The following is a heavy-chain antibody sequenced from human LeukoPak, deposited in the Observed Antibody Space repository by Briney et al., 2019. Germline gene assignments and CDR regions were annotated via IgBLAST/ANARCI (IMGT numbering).Heavy chain of an antibody. CDR3: ARVSYYDSSGYYFLGYVDY. J-gene: IGHJ4*02. CDR1: GFTVSSNY. D-gene: IGHD3-22*01. V-gene: IGHV3-53*01. CDR2: IYSGGST. Sequence: GGSLRLSCAASGFTVSSNYMSWVRQAPGKGLEWVSVIYSGGSTYYADSVRGRFTISRDNSKNTLYLQMNSLGAEDTAVYYCARVSYYDSSGYYFLGYVDYWGQGTLVTVSS.